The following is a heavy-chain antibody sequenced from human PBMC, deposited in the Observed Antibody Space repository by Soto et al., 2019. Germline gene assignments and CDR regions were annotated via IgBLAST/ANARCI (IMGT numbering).Heavy chain of an antibody. D-gene: IGHD3-16*02. J-gene: IGHJ4*02. CDR3: STDLSGQYDY. V-gene: IGHV3-74*01. Sequence: WGSLRLSCAASGFSFSNYLMHWVRQAPGKGLVWVSRTNEDGSRTDYADSVQGRFTISRDNANNALYLHMNSLRAEDTAIYYCSTDLSGQYDYWGQGVLVTVSS. CDR1: GFSFSNYL. CDR2: TNEDGSRT.